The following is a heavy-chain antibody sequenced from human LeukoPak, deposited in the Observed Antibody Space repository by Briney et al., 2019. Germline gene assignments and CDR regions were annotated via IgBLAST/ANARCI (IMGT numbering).Heavy chain of an antibody. CDR1: GYTFSIYG. J-gene: IGHJ4*02. CDR2: ISAYNGNT. V-gene: IGHV1-18*01. CDR3: ARGGYSYGYMGYFDY. Sequence: GASVNVSFKSSGYTFSIYGVSWVRQAPGQGREWVAWISAYNGNTNYAQKFQGRVTMTTDTSTSTAYMELRSLRSDDTAVYYCARGGYSYGYMGYFDYWGQGTLVTVSS. D-gene: IGHD5-18*01.